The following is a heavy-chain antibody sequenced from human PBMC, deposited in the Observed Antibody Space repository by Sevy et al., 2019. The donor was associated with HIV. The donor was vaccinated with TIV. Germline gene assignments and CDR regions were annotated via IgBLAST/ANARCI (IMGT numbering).Heavy chain of an antibody. CDR1: GASVSSANDY. CDR3: WRGQLFRFSDCFYALGV. V-gene: IGHV4-61*01. D-gene: IGHD3-10*01. J-gene: IGHJ6*01. Sequence: SETLSLTCSVSGASVSSANDYWSWIRQPPGKGLEWIGNVFYFGSTNYNPSLKSRVTISLDMSKELFSLKLSSVTASDTAVYFLWRGQLFRFSDCFYALGVRGQGATVTVSS. CDR2: VFYFGST.